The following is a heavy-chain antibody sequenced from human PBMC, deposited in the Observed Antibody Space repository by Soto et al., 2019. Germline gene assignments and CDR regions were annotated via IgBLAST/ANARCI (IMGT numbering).Heavy chain of an antibody. CDR2: ISAYNGNT. Sequence: QVQLVQSGAEVKKPGASVKVSCKASGYTFTSYGISWVRQAPGQGLEWMGWISAYNGNTNYAQKLQGRVTMTTDTSTSTAYMELRSLRSDDTAVYYCATALNIAAHPVAYYYYGMDVWGQGTTVTVSS. V-gene: IGHV1-18*01. D-gene: IGHD6-6*01. J-gene: IGHJ6*02. CDR1: GYTFTSYG. CDR3: ATALNIAAHPVAYYYYGMDV.